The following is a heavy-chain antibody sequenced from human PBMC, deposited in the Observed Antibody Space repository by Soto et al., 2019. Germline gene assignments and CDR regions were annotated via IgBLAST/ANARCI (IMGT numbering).Heavy chain of an antibody. V-gene: IGHV3-64*01. Sequence: HPGGSLRLSCAASGFTFSAFAMHWVRLAPGRGLEYVSAISNNGDGTYYANSVKGRFIISRDNSKNTLFLHMDSLRSDDMAMYFCTRAPVFPLLYAHGARGTWVPVSA. CDR3: TRAPVFPLLYAH. CDR1: GFTFSAFA. CDR2: ISNNGDGT. J-gene: IGHJ4*02. D-gene: IGHD2-8*01.